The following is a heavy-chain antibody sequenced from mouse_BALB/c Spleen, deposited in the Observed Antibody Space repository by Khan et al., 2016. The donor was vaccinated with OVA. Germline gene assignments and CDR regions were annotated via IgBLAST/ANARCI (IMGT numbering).Heavy chain of an antibody. J-gene: IGHJ3*01. CDR2: ISNGGDAT. CDR1: GFTFSSFT. D-gene: IGHD2-12*01. CDR3: ARQDYRSWFAY. Sequence: EVELVESGGGSVQPGGSLNLSCAASGFTFSSFTMSWVRQTPEKRLEWVAYISNGGDATYYPDTVEGRFILSRDNAKNTLSLQMSSLKSEDTAIYYCARQDYRSWFAYWGQGTLVTVSA. V-gene: IGHV5-12-2*01.